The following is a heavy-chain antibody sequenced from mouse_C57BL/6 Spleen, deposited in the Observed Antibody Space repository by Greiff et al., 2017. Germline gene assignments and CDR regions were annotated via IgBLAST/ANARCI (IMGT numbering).Heavy chain of an antibody. CDR1: GYAFSSSW. D-gene: IGHD1-1*01. V-gene: IGHV1-82*01. Sequence: VKLMESGPELVKPGASVKISCKASGYAFSSSWMNWVKQRPGKGLEWIGRIYPGDGDTNYNGKFKGKATLTADKSSSTAYMQLSSLTSEDSAVYFCARNYGSYYFDYWGQGTTLTVSS. CDR3: ARNYGSYYFDY. CDR2: IYPGDGDT. J-gene: IGHJ2*01.